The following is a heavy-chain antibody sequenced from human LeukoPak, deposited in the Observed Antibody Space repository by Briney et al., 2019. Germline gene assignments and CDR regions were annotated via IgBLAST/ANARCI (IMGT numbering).Heavy chain of an antibody. Sequence: GGSLRLSCAASGFTVSRNYMSWVRQAPGKGLEWVSVIYSAGATFYADSVKGRFTISRDNSKNTLYLQMNSLRAEDTAVYYCARDRAYTYGYSYYFDDWGQGTLVTVSS. D-gene: IGHD5-18*01. CDR1: GFTVSRNY. V-gene: IGHV3-66*01. CDR3: ARDRAYTYGYSYYFDD. CDR2: IYSAGAT. J-gene: IGHJ4*02.